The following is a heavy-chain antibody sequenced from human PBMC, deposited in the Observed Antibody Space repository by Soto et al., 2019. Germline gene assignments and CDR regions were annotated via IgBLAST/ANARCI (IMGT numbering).Heavy chain of an antibody. V-gene: IGHV3-30*18. D-gene: IGHD3-22*01. J-gene: IGHJ3*02. CDR2: ISYDGSNK. Sequence: PGGSLRLSCAASGFTFSSYGMHRVRQAPGKGLEWVAVISYDGSNKYYADSVKGRFTISRDNSKNTLYLQMNSLRAEDTAVYYCAKLDYYDSSGYYSDAFDIWGQGTMVTVSS. CDR3: AKLDYYDSSGYYSDAFDI. CDR1: GFTFSSYG.